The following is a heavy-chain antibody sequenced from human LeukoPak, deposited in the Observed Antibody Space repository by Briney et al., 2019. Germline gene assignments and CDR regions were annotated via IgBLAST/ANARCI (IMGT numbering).Heavy chain of an antibody. CDR2: VKQGGREK. J-gene: IGHJ6*03. D-gene: IGHD3-10*01. Sequence: GGSLRLSCEGSGFSFSEYWMSWVRQAPGKGLEWVASVKQGGREKYYVDSVKGRFDISRDDAKNSLYLQMNSLRAEDTAVYYCARSGRGVDSFYFYMDVWGKGTTVTVSS. CDR1: GFSFSEYW. CDR3: ARSGRGVDSFYFYMDV. V-gene: IGHV3-7*01.